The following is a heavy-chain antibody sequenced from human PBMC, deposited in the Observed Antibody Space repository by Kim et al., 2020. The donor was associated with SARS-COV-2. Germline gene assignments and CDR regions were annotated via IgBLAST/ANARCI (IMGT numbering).Heavy chain of an antibody. CDR3: AKVYDSSGYPFDY. J-gene: IGHJ4*02. V-gene: IGHV3-23*01. D-gene: IGHD3-22*01. Sequence: YSDSVASRFTNSRDNSKYPLYLQMNSLRAEDTAVYYCAKVYDSSGYPFDYWGQGTLVTVSS.